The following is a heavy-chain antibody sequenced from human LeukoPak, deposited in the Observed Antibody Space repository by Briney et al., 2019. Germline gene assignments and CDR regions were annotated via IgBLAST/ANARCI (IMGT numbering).Heavy chain of an antibody. CDR1: GYSISSGYY. Sequence: PSETLSLTCTVSGYSISSGYYWGWIRQPPGKGLEWIGEINHSGSTNYNPSLKSRVTISVDTSKNQFSLKLSSVTAADTAVYYCARMVAARPVDYWGQGTLVTVSS. D-gene: IGHD6-6*01. CDR2: INHSGST. J-gene: IGHJ4*02. V-gene: IGHV4-38-2*02. CDR3: ARMVAARPVDY.